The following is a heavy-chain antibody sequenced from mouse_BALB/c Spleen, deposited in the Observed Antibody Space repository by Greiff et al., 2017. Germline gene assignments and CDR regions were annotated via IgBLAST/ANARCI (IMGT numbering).Heavy chain of an antibody. CDR1: GYSITSGYY. CDR2: IHYSGST. J-gene: IGHJ4*01. D-gene: IGHD1-1*01. V-gene: IGHV3-1*02. CDR3: ARSLLYYGGAMDY. Sequence: EVKLMESGPGLVKPSQSLSLTCSVTGYSITSGYYWNWIRQFPGNKLEWMGYIHYSGSTNYNPSLKSRISITRDTSKNQFFLQLNSVTTEDTATYYCARSLLYYGGAMDYWGQGTSVTVSS.